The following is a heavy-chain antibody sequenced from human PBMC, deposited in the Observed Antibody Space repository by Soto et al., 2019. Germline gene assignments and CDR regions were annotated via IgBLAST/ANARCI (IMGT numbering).Heavy chain of an antibody. J-gene: IGHJ3*02. Sequence: SVKVSCKASGGTFSSYAISWVRQAPGQGLEWMGGIIPIFGTANYAQKFQGRVTITADESTSTAYMELSSLRSEDTAVYYCARHTRTAATHYAFDIWGQGTMVTVSS. D-gene: IGHD6-13*01. CDR1: GGTFSSYA. CDR3: ARHTRTAATHYAFDI. CDR2: IIPIFGTA. V-gene: IGHV1-69*13.